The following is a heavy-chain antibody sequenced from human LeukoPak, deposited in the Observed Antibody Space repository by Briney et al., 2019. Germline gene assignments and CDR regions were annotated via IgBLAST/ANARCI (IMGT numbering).Heavy chain of an antibody. CDR1: GFIFSNYA. J-gene: IGHJ6*02. D-gene: IGHD6-19*01. CDR3: AREIPVAGINSDFYGMDV. CDR2: INVAGDT. V-gene: IGHV3-13*01. Sequence: GGSLRLSCAASGFIFSNYAMTWVRQAPGKGLQWVSAINVAGDTYYPGSVKGRFSISRDNAKNSLYLQMCSLTAGDTAVYYCAREIPVAGINSDFYGMDVWGHGTTVTVS.